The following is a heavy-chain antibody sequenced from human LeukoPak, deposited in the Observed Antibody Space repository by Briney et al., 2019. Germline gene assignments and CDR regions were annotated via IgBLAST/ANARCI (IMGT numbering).Heavy chain of an antibody. J-gene: IGHJ5*02. Sequence: GGSLRLSWAASGFTVSSNYMNWVRQAPGKGLEWVSVIYSGGSTYHADSVKGRFTISRDNSKNTLYLQMNSLRAEDTAVYYCARDRDANWFDPWGQGTLVTVSS. CDR1: GFTVSSNY. CDR3: ARDRDANWFDP. V-gene: IGHV3-53*01. D-gene: IGHD3-10*01. CDR2: IYSGGST.